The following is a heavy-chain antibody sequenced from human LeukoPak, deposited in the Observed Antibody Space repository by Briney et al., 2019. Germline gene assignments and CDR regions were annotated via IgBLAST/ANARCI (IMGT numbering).Heavy chain of an antibody. Sequence: ASVKVSCKASGYTFTNYAMNWVRQAPGQGLEWMGWINTNTGNPTYAQGFTGRFVFSLDTSVSTAYLQISSLKAEDTAVYYCAREREAGEQQLVLFDYWGQGTLVTVSS. V-gene: IGHV7-4-1*02. CDR3: AREREAGEQQLVLFDY. D-gene: IGHD6-13*01. J-gene: IGHJ4*02. CDR1: GYTFTNYA. CDR2: INTNTGNP.